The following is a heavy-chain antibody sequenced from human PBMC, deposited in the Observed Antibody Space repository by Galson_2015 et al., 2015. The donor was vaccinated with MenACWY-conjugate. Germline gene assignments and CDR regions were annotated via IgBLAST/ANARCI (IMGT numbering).Heavy chain of an antibody. V-gene: IGHV3-9*01. CDR1: GFTFIDYA. CDR3: ARIAAAVTEHYFDY. Sequence: SLRLSCAASGFTFIDYAMHWVRQAPGKGLEWVSGISWNSGSIGYADSVKGRFTISRDNSKNTLYLQMNSLRAEDTAVYYCARIAAAVTEHYFDYWGQGTLVTVSS. CDR2: ISWNSGSI. J-gene: IGHJ4*02. D-gene: IGHD6-13*01.